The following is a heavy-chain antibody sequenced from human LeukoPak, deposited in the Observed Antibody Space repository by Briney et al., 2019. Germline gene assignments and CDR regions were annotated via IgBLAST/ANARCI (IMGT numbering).Heavy chain of an antibody. CDR3: ARLSSYYYGSYFYYYMDV. D-gene: IGHD3-10*01. CDR1: GFSFSSYW. V-gene: IGHV3-7*01. Sequence: GGSLRLSCAGSGFSFSSYWMTWVRQLPGKGPEWVANIRQDESERYYADSVKGRFTISRDNAKKSVYLHMNSLRAEDTALYYCARLSSYYYGSYFYYYMDVWGKGTTVTVSS. CDR2: IRQDESER. J-gene: IGHJ6*03.